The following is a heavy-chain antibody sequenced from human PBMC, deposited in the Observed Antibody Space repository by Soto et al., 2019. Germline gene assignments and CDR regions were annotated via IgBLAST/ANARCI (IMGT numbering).Heavy chain of an antibody. D-gene: IGHD6-6*01. V-gene: IGHV1-69*13. CDR3: ARDQYSRSSRYYYYGMNV. J-gene: IGHJ6*02. CDR2: IIPMFGTA. Sequence: SVKVSCKASGGTFSSYAISWVRQAPGQGLEWMGGIIPMFGTANYAQRFQGRVTITADESTSTAHMELSSLRSEGTAVYYCARDQYSRSSRYYYYGMNVWGQGTTVTVSS. CDR1: GGTFSSYA.